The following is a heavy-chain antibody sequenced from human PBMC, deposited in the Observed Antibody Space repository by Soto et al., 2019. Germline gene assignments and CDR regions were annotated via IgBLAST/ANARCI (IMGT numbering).Heavy chain of an antibody. CDR1: GYTFTSYY. Sequence: ASVKVSCKASGYTFTSYYMHWVRQAPGQGLEWMGIINPSGGSTNYAQKFQGRVTITADESTSTAYMELSSLRSEDTAVYYCARGLGIAAPPDYWGQGTLVTVSS. CDR3: ARGLGIAAPPDY. CDR2: INPSGGST. V-gene: IGHV1-46*01. J-gene: IGHJ4*02. D-gene: IGHD6-6*01.